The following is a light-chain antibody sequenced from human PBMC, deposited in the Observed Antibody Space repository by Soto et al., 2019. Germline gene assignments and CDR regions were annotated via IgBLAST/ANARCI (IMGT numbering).Light chain of an antibody. J-gene: IGLJ2*01. V-gene: IGLV4-69*01. CDR2: LSSDGSH. CDR3: QTWDTGARVV. CDR1: SGHISYA. Sequence: QSVLTQSPSASASLGASVKLTCTLTSGHISYAIAWHQQQPEKGPRYLMKLSSDGSHSQGDGIPDRFSGSSSGAERYLTISSLQSEDEADYYCQTWDTGARVVFGGGTKLTVL.